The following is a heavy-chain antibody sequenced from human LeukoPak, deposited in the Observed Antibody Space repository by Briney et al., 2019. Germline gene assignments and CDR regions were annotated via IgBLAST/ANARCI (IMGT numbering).Heavy chain of an antibody. J-gene: IGHJ3*02. CDR1: GYSISSGYY. D-gene: IGHD1-26*01. V-gene: IGHV4-38-2*02. CDR3: ARGELLLDAFDI. Sequence: PSETLSLTCTVSGYSISSGYYWGWIRQPPGKGLEWIGSIYHSRSTYYNPSLKSRVTISVDTSKNQFSLKLSSVTAADTAVYYCARGELLLDAFDIWGQGTMVTVSS. CDR2: IYHSRST.